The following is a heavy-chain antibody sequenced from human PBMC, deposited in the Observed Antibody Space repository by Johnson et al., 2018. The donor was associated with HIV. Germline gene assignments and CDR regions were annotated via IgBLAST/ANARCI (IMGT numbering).Heavy chain of an antibody. Sequence: QVQLVESGGGLVQPGGSLRLSCAASGFTVSNNYMSWVRQAPGKGLEWVSYISSSGSTIYYADSVKGRFTISRDNAKNSLDLQMNSLRAEDTAVYYCARDTSGEGRAFDIWGQGTMVTVSS. J-gene: IGHJ3*02. CDR1: GFTVSNNY. D-gene: IGHD3-10*01. CDR2: ISSSGSTI. V-gene: IGHV3-11*01. CDR3: ARDTSGEGRAFDI.